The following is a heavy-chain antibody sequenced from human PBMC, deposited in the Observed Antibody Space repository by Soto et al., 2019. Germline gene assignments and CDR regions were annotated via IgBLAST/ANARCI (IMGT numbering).Heavy chain of an antibody. D-gene: IGHD3-10*01. CDR1: GYTFTSYY. CDR3: ASPGQGSGCYYLH. CDR2: INPSGGST. J-gene: IGHJ4*02. Sequence: QVQLVQSGAEVKKPGASVKVSCKASGYTFTSYYMHWVRQAPGQGLEWMGIINPSGGSTSYAQKSRGRDTMTRHTSTSTVSMELSSLRSKDTAVYYCASPGQGSGCYYLHWGQGTLVTVSS. V-gene: IGHV1-46*01.